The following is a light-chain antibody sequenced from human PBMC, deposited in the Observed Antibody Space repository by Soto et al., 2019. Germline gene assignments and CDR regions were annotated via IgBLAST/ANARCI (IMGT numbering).Light chain of an antibody. CDR2: KNN. V-gene: IGLV1-47*01. J-gene: IGLJ1*01. CDR3: AAWDDSLSGYV. Sequence: QSALTQPPSASGTPGQRLSISCSGSGSNIGSNYVYWYQQLPGTTPKLLIYKNNQRPSGVPERFSGSKSGTSASLAISGLRSEDEADYYCAAWDDSLSGYVLGIGTKVTVL. CDR1: GSNIGSNY.